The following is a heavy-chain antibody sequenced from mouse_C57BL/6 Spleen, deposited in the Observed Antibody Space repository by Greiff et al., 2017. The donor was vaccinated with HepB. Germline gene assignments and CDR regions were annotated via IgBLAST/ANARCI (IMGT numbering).Heavy chain of an antibody. CDR3: SLSTTVVEDYYAMDY. V-gene: IGHV14-1*01. J-gene: IGHJ4*01. CDR2: IDPEDGDT. Sequence: EVKLQESGAELVRPGASVKLSCTASGFNIKDYYMHWVKQRPEQGLEWIGRIDPEDGDTEYAPKFQGKATMTADTSSNTAYLQLSSLTSEDTAVYYCSLSTTVVEDYYAMDYWGQGTSVTVSS. D-gene: IGHD1-1*01. CDR1: GFNIKDYY.